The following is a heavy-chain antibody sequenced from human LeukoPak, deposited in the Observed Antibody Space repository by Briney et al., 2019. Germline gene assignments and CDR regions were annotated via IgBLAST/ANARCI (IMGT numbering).Heavy chain of an antibody. CDR2: LNPSGCST. CDR1: GYTFTSYH. Sequence: GASVKLSCRASGYTFTSYHMHWVRQAPGQGLEWMGILNPSGCSTSYAQKFQGRVPMTRDTSTSTVYMELSSLRSEDTAVYYCARDSATNGGYFDYWGQGTLVTVSS. V-gene: IGHV1-46*01. J-gene: IGHJ4*02. CDR3: ARDSATNGGYFDY. D-gene: IGHD2-8*01.